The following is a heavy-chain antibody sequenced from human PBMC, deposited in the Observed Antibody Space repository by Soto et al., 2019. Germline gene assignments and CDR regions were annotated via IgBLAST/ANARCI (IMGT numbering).Heavy chain of an antibody. Sequence: SVKVSCKASGFTFTNSAVQWVRQARGQRLEWIGWIVVGSGNTNYAQKFQGRVTITADKSTSTAYMELSSLRSEDTAVYYCARDPGLGYGMDVWGQGTTVT. CDR3: ARDPGLGYGMDV. V-gene: IGHV1-58*01. D-gene: IGHD3-16*01. CDR2: IVVGSGNT. J-gene: IGHJ6*02. CDR1: GFTFTNSA.